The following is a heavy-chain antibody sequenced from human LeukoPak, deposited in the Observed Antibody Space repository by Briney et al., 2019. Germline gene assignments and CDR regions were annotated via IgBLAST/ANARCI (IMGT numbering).Heavy chain of an antibody. CDR3: ARMGTKSASVDF. Sequence: PSETLSLTCAVSDYSINSAYYWGWIRQYPGQGLEWIGTIYHNGRTYYNPSLKSQITISVDTSKNQLSLKVNSVTAADTAVYYCARMGTKSASVDFWGQGILATVSS. D-gene: IGHD1-7*01. CDR2: IYHNGRT. V-gene: IGHV4-38-2*01. J-gene: IGHJ4*02. CDR1: DYSINSAYY.